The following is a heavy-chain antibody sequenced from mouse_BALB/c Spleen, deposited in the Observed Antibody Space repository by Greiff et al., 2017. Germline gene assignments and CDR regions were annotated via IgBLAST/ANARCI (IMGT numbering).Heavy chain of an antibody. CDR3: AREDYLFGSPGDY. D-gene: IGHD1-1*01. Sequence: QVQLQQSGAELVRPGVSVKISCKGSGYTFTDYAMHWVKQSHAKSLEWIGVISTYYGDASYNQKFKGKATMTVDKSSSTAYMELARLTSEDSAIYYCAREDYLFGSPGDYWGQGTTLTVSS. CDR2: ISTYYGDA. CDR1: GYTFTDYA. J-gene: IGHJ2*01. V-gene: IGHV1S137*01.